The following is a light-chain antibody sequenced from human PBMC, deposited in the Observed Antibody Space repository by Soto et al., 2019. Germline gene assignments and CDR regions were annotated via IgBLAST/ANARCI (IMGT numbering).Light chain of an antibody. J-gene: IGKJ1*01. CDR3: QQYNEYSWT. CDR2: AAS. CDR1: QSISSY. V-gene: IGKV1-39*01. Sequence: DIQMTQSPSSLCASVGDRVTITCRASQSISSYLNWYQQKTGKAPKILIYAASSLPSGVPSRFSGSGSGTEFTLTISSLQPDDVATYYCQQYNEYSWTFGQGTKVDIK.